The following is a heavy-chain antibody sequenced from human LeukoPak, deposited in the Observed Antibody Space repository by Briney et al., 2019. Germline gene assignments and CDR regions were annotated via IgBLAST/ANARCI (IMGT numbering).Heavy chain of an antibody. CDR3: ARGQDTVMTSRDAFDI. CDR2: IRYDGSKK. Sequence: GGSLRLSCAVSGFTFSSYGMHWVRQAPGKGLEWVAFIRYDGSKKYYADSVKGRFTFSRDNSKNSLYLQMNSLRAEDTAVYYCARGQDTVMTSRDAFDIWGQGTMVTVSS. V-gene: IGHV3-30*02. D-gene: IGHD4-17*01. CDR1: GFTFSSYG. J-gene: IGHJ3*02.